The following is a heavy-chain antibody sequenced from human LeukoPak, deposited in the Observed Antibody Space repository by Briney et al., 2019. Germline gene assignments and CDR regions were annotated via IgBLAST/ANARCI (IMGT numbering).Heavy chain of an antibody. CDR2: ISSSGSTM. V-gene: IGHV3-11*04. CDR1: GFIFSDYY. CDR3: ARDPINIATAGKGFDY. Sequence: GGSLRLSCAASGFIFSDYYMSWIRQAPGKGLEWVSYISSSGSTMYYTDSVKGRFTISRDNAKDSLYLQMNSLRAEDTAVYYCARDPINIATAGKGFDYWGQGTLVTVSS. D-gene: IGHD6-13*01. J-gene: IGHJ4*02.